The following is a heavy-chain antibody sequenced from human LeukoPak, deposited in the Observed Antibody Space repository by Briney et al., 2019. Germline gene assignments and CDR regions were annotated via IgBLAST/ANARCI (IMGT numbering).Heavy chain of an antibody. CDR1: GYTFSNYH. CDR3: AREEARYGSNGYYFDC. V-gene: IGHV1-46*01. Sequence: ASLKVSCKASGYTFSNYHIHWVRQAPGQGIEWMGIINPRYGSATYAQKFQGRVTMTRDMSTSTVHMELSSLRSDDTAVYYCAREEARYGSNGYYFDCWGQGTLLTVSS. J-gene: IGHJ4*02. CDR2: INPRYGSA. D-gene: IGHD5-24*01.